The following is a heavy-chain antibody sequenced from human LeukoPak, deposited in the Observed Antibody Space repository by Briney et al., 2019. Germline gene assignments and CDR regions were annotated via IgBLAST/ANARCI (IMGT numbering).Heavy chain of an antibody. Sequence: SETLSLTCAVYGGSFSGYCWSWIRQPPGKGLEWIGEINHSGSTNYNPSLKSRVTISIDTSKNQFSLKLNSVTAADTAVYYCARGVRDYVFDAFNIWGPGTMVTVSS. V-gene: IGHV4-34*01. D-gene: IGHD3-16*01. CDR3: ARGVRDYVFDAFNI. J-gene: IGHJ3*02. CDR2: INHSGST. CDR1: GGSFSGYC.